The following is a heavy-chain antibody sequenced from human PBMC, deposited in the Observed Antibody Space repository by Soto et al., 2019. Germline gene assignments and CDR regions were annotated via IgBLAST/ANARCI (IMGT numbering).Heavy chain of an antibody. J-gene: IGHJ4*02. CDR1: GFTFSSYS. CDR3: ATDTGITGTTSDY. CDR2: ISSSSSYI. D-gene: IGHD1-7*01. Sequence: GGSVRLSCAASGFTFSSYSMNWVRQAPGKGLEWVSSISSSSSYIYYADSVKGRFTISRDNAKNSLYLQMNSLRAEDTAVYYCATDTGITGTTSDYWGQGTLVTVSS. V-gene: IGHV3-21*01.